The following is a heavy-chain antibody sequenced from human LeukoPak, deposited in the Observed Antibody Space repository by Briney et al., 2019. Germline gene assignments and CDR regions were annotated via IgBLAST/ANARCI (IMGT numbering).Heavy chain of an antibody. V-gene: IGHV4-59*08. CDR3: ARHDPYGDYFYFDY. J-gene: IGHJ4*02. CDR2: IYYSGST. D-gene: IGHD4-17*01. Sequence: SETLSLTCTVSGGSISSYYWSWIRQPPGKGLEWIGYIYYSGSTNYNPSLKSRVTISVDTSKNQFSLKLSSVTAADTAVYYCARHDPYGDYFYFDYWGQGTLVTVSS. CDR1: GGSISSYY.